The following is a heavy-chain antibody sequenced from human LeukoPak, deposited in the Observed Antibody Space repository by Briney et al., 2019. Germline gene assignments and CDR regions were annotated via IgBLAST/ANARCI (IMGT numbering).Heavy chain of an antibody. CDR2: ISGSGGST. CDR1: GFTFSSYA. Sequence: GGSLRLSCAASGFTFSSYAMSWVRQAPGKGLEWVSAISGSGGSTYYADSVKGRFTISRDNSKNTLYLQMDSLRAEDTAVYYCAREGHFSGGYDYYYYYAMDVWGQGTTVTVSS. J-gene: IGHJ6*02. CDR3: AREGHFSGGYDYYYYYAMDV. D-gene: IGHD3-3*02. V-gene: IGHV3-23*01.